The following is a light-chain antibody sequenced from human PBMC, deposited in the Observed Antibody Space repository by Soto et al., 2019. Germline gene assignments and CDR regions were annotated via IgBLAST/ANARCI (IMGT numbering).Light chain of an antibody. Sequence: EIVLTQSPATLSVSPGERATLSCRASQSVNVHLAWYQQKPGQAPRLLIYAASTRATGIPARFSGSGSGTEFTLTISSLQSEDFAVYYCQQYNNWPPYTFGQGTKLETK. CDR1: QSVNVH. J-gene: IGKJ2*01. CDR2: AAS. CDR3: QQYNNWPPYT. V-gene: IGKV3-15*01.